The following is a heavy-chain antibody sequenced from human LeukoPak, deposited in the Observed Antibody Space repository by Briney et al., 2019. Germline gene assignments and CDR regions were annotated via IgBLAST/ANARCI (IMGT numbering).Heavy chain of an antibody. CDR3: ARLQYPNTADRDAFDI. CDR1: GFTVSSNY. D-gene: IGHD4-11*01. J-gene: IGHJ3*02. Sequence: PGGSLRLSCAASGFTVSSNYMSWVRQAPGKGLEWVSVIYSGGSTYYADSVKGRFTISRDNSKNTLYLQMNSLRAEDTAVYYCARLQYPNTADRDAFDIWGQGTMATVSS. CDR2: IYSGGST. V-gene: IGHV3-66*02.